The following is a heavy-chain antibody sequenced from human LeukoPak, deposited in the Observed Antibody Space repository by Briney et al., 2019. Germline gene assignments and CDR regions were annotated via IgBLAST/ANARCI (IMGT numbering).Heavy chain of an antibody. V-gene: IGHV1-2*02. CDR3: AXXRYCSSTSCYSYYGMDV. Sequence: GASVKVSCKASGYTFTGYYMHWVRQAPGQGLXXXXXXXXXSGGTNYAQXXXXXVXXXRDTSISTAYMELSRLRSDDTAVYYCAXXRYCSSTSCYSYYGMDVWGQGTTVTVSS. D-gene: IGHD2-2*01. CDR2: XXXXSGGT. CDR1: GYTFTGYY. J-gene: IGHJ6*02.